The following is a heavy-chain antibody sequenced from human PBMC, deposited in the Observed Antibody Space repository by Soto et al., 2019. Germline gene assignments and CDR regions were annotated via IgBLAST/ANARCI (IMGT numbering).Heavy chain of an antibody. J-gene: IGHJ4*02. CDR3: AREGAVVTQNLRCDY. CDR2: ISSSSSTI. CDR1: GFTFSSYS. D-gene: IGHD2-21*02. V-gene: IGHV3-48*02. Sequence: GGSLRLSCAASGFTFSSYSMNWVRQAPGKGLEWVSYISSSSSTIYYADSVKGRFTISRDNAKNSLYLQMNSLRDEDTAVYYCAREGAVVTQNLRCDYWGQGTLVTVSS.